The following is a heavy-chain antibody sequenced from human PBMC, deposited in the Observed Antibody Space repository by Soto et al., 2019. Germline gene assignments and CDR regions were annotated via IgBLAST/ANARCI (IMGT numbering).Heavy chain of an antibody. CDR3: ARVSSGYTTTYYYYGMDV. CDR2: IIPIFGTA. Sequence: SVTVSCKASGGTFSSYAISWVRQAPGQGLEWMGGIIPIFGTANYAQKFQGRVTITADESTSTAYMELSSLRSEDTAVYYCARVSSGYTTTYYYYGMDVWGQGTTVTVSS. CDR1: GGTFSSYA. V-gene: IGHV1-69*13. J-gene: IGHJ6*02. D-gene: IGHD5-12*01.